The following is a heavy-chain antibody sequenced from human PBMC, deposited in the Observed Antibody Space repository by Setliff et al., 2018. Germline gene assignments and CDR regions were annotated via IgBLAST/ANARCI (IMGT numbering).Heavy chain of an antibody. D-gene: IGHD5-12*01. J-gene: IGHJ5*01. CDR1: GYTFTSFF. Sequence: ASVKVSCKASGYTFTSFFHQWVRQDPGQGLEWLGWINSNSGSTTYAQKFQGRVTMTRDTSINTVYMELKSLTSDDSAVYYCAREVPGYSGALDFWGRGTLVTVSS. CDR3: AREVPGYSGALDF. V-gene: IGHV1-2*02. CDR2: INSNSGST.